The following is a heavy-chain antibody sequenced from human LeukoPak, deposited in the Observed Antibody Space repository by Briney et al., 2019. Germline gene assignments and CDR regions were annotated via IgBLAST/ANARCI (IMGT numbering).Heavy chain of an antibody. CDR1: GGTFSSYA. Sequence: SVKVSCKASGGTFSSYAISWVRQAPGQGLEWMGRIIPIFGIANYAQKFQGRVTITADKSTSTAYMELSSLRFEDTAVYYCARDTRGTSSGWFDPWGRGTLVTVSP. CDR3: ARDTRGTSSGWFDP. D-gene: IGHD2-2*01. CDR2: IIPIFGIA. V-gene: IGHV1-69*04. J-gene: IGHJ5*02.